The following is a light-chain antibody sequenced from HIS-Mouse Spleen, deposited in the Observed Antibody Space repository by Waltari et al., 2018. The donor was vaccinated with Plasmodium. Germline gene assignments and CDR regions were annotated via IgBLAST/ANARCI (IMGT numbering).Light chain of an antibody. CDR2: GAS. Sequence: IVLPQPPGTLSLSPGQTATLPCRASQSVSSSYLAWYQQKPGQAPRLLIYGASSRATGIPDRFSGSGSGTDFTLTISRLEPEDFAVYYCQQYGSSPLTFGGGTKVEIK. CDR3: QQYGSSPLT. CDR1: QSVSSSY. J-gene: IGKJ4*01. V-gene: IGKV3-20*01.